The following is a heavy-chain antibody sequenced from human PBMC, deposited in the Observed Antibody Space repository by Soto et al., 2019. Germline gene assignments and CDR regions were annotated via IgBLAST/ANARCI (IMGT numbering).Heavy chain of an antibody. CDR3: ARDRGLVRHYYYGMDV. D-gene: IGHD3-10*01. CDR1: GFTFSSYA. Sequence: GESLKISCAASGFTFSSYAMHWVRQAPGKGLEWVAVISYDGSNKYYADSVKGRFTISRDNSKNRLYLQMNSLRAEDTAVYYCARDRGLVRHYYYGMDVWGQGTTVTVAS. J-gene: IGHJ6*02. CDR2: ISYDGSNK. V-gene: IGHV3-30-3*01.